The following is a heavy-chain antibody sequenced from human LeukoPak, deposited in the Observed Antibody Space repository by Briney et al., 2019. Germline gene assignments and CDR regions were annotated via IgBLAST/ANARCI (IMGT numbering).Heavy chain of an antibody. D-gene: IGHD3-3*01. CDR3: ARGRGNVLRFLEWLRLDP. J-gene: IGHJ5*02. Sequence: SETLSLTYAVYGGSFSGYYWSWIRQPPGKGLEWIGEINHSGSTNYNPSLKSRVTISVDTSKNQFSLKLSSVTAADTAVYYCARGRGNVLRFLEWLRLDPWGQGTLVTVSP. CDR2: INHSGST. V-gene: IGHV4-34*01. CDR1: GGSFSGYY.